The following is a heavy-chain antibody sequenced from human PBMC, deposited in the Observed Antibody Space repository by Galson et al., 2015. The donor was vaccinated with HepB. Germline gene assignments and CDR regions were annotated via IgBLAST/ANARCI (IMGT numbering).Heavy chain of an antibody. CDR3: ARDHYYDSGYYYGMDV. CDR1: GFTVSSNY. D-gene: IGHD3-22*01. V-gene: IGHV3-53*01. Sequence: LRLSCAASGFTVSSNYMSWVRQAPGKGLEWVSVIYSGGSTYYADSVKGRFTISRDNSKNTLYLQMNSLRAEDTAVYYCARDHYYDSGYYYGMDVWGQGTTVTVSS. CDR2: IYSGGST. J-gene: IGHJ6*02.